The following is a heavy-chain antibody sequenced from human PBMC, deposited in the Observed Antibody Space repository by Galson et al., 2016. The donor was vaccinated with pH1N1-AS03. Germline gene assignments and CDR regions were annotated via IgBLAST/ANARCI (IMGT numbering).Heavy chain of an antibody. Sequence: SVKVSCKASGYIFTGFYVHWVRQAPGQGLEWMGWINTDSGVTNYAQKFEAWVTMTRETSVSTAYMELYGLKSDDTAVYYCARDPRGPCTSATCPTTYYFGMDVWGQGTTVIVSS. CDR2: INTDSGVT. CDR1: GYIFTGFY. V-gene: IGHV1-2*04. D-gene: IGHD2-2*01. J-gene: IGHJ6*02. CDR3: ARDPRGPCTSATCPTTYYFGMDV.